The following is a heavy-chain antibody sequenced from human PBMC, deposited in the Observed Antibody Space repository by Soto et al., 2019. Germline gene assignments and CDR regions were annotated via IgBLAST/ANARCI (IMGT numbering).Heavy chain of an antibody. CDR3: ARAGDYDILTGYYYYYSYYMDV. CDR2: ISSSSSYI. J-gene: IGHJ6*03. Sequence: EVQLVESGGGLVKPGGSLRLSCAASGFTFSSYSMNWVRQAPGKGLEWVSSISSSSSYIYYADSVKGRFTISRDNAKNSLSLQMNRLRAEDTAVYYCARAGDYDILTGYYYYYSYYMDVWGKGTTVTVSS. V-gene: IGHV3-21*01. D-gene: IGHD3-9*01. CDR1: GFTFSSYS.